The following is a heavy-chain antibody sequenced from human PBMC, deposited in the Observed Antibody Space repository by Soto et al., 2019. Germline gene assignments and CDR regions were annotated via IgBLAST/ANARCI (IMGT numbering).Heavy chain of an antibody. Sequence: GASVKGSCKASGGTFSSYTLSWVRQAPGQGLEWMGRIIPILGIANYAQKFQGRVTITADKSTSTAYMELSSLRSEDTAVYYCATRDVGGCMPCFGIWGQGTMVTVS. V-gene: IGHV1-69*02. CDR3: ATRDVGGCMPCFGI. D-gene: IGHD2-8*01. J-gene: IGHJ3*02. CDR2: IIPILGIA. CDR1: GGTFSSYT.